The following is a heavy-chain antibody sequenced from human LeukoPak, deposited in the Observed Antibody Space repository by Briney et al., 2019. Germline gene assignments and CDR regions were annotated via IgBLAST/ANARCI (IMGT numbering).Heavy chain of an antibody. CDR2: IYTSGST. D-gene: IGHD3-3*01. CDR3: ARGREVLRFLEWLLTFDY. V-gene: IGHV4-4*07. Sequence: PSETLSLTCTVSGGSISSYYWSWIRQPAAKGLEWIGRIYTSGSTNYNPSLKSRVTMSVDTSKNQFSLKLSSVTAADTAVYYCARGREVLRFLEWLLTFDYWGQGTLVTVSS. J-gene: IGHJ4*02. CDR1: GGSISSYY.